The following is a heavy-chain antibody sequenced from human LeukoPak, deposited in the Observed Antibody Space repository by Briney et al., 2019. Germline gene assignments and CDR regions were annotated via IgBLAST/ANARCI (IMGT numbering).Heavy chain of an antibody. CDR2: IIPIFGTA. CDR3: ARDYYDSKGVGYYFDY. V-gene: IGHV1-69*13. J-gene: IGHJ4*02. D-gene: IGHD3-22*01. Sequence: SVKVSCKASGGTFSSYAISWVRQAPGQGLEWMGGIIPIFGTANYAQKFQGRVTITADESTSTAYMELSSLRSEDTAVYYCARDYYDSKGVGYYFDYWGQGTLVTVSS. CDR1: GGTFSSYA.